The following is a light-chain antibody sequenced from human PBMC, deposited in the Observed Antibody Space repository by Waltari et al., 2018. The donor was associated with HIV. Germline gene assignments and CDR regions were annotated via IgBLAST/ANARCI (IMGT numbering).Light chain of an antibody. CDR1: TLTDVY. V-gene: IGLV3-19*01. CDR2: AEN. Sequence: LTQDPDVSVALGQTVRITCQGDTLTDVYPNWYQQKSGQAPVLVVYAENSRPSGIQDRFTASSSGNTAFLTISWAQAEDEADYYCNSRDSHTNHHFFGPGTKVTV. CDR3: NSRDSHTNHHF. J-gene: IGLJ1*01.